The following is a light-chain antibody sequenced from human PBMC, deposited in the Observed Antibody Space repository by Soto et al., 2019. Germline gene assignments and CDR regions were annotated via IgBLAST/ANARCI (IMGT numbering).Light chain of an antibody. CDR2: SNN. Sequence: QSVLTQPHSASGTPGQRVTLSCSGRSSNIGSKTVYWFHQLPGTAPKLLIDSNNRRPSGVPDRFSGSKSGTSASLAISGLQSEDEAYYYCAAWDDSLNGWVFGGGTTLPVL. CDR1: SSNIGSKT. J-gene: IGLJ3*02. CDR3: AAWDDSLNGWV. V-gene: IGLV1-44*01.